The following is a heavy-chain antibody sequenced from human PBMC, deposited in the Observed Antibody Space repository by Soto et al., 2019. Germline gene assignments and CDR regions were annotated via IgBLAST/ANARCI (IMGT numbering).Heavy chain of an antibody. Sequence: ASGKVSCKNSGHTPTELSIPSGRQAPGKGPEWRGGFAPEGGEAIYAQKGHGRVTVTEDTVTGTAYMELRGLKSDDTAVYYCATPPPLRGAMITNINFDFWGQGTPVTVSS. CDR2: FAPEGGEA. CDR1: GHTPTELS. V-gene: IGHV1-24*01. CDR3: ATPPPLRGAMITNINFDF. D-gene: IGHD3-10*01. J-gene: IGHJ4*02.